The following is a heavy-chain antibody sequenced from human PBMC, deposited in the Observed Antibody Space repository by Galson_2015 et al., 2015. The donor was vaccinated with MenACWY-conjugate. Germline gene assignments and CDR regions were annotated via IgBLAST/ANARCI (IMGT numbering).Heavy chain of an antibody. CDR1: GFTFTGYE. V-gene: IGHV3-48*03. Sequence: SLRLSCAASGFTFTGYEFNWVRQAPGTGLEWLSYISKSGSPIYYADSVKGRFTISRDNIKKSLFLEMNSPRAGDTGVYYCARVGTWIHQYFYYMDVWGKGTTVTVSS. CDR3: ARVGTWIHQYFYYMDV. J-gene: IGHJ6*03. CDR2: ISKSGSPI. D-gene: IGHD5-18*01.